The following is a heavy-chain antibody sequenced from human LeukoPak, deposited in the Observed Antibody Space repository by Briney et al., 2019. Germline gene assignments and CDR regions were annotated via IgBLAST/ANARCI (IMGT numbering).Heavy chain of an antibody. CDR2: IIPIFGIA. CDR1: GGTFSSYA. Sequence: SVKVSCEASGGTFSSYAISWVRQAPGQGLEWMGRIIPIFGIANYAQKFQGRVTITADKSTSTAYMELSSLRSEDTAVYYCARVTLDGMDVWGQGTTVTVSS. V-gene: IGHV1-69*04. CDR3: ARVTLDGMDV. J-gene: IGHJ6*02.